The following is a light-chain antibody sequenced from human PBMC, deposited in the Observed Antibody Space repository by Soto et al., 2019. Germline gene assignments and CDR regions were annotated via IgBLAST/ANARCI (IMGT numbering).Light chain of an antibody. Sequence: QSALTQPAYVSGSPGQSITISCPGTSSVIGDYDYVSWYQHLPGKAPKLLIFDVTHRPSGVSDRFSGSKSGNTASLTISGVRPEDEADYYCCSYTDIALDVVFGGGTKLTVL. CDR2: DVT. J-gene: IGLJ2*01. CDR1: SSVIGDYDY. CDR3: CSYTDIALDVV. V-gene: IGLV2-14*01.